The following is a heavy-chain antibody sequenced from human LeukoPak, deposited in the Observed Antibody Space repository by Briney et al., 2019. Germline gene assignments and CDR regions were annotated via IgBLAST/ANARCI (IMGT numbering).Heavy chain of an antibody. D-gene: IGHD3-22*01. CDR1: GGTFSNYA. CDR2: FMPIFGTA. Sequence: SVKVSCKASGGTFSNYAISWVRQAPGQGLEWMVRFMPIFGTANHAQKFQGRLTITTDESTTTAYMELSSLKSEDTAVYYCARGESYTSSGYYYWGQGTLVTVSS. V-gene: IGHV1-69*05. CDR3: ARGESYTSSGYYY. J-gene: IGHJ4*02.